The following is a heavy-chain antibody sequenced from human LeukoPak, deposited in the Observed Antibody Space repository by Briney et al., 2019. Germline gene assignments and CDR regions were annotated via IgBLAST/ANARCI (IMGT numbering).Heavy chain of an antibody. J-gene: IGHJ6*03. CDR1: GITFSSYA. Sequence: PGGSLRLTCAASGITFSSYAMSLGSQAPGQGLEVVASISGYGGSTYYADSVKGRFTISSYNSKNTLYLQMNSLRAEDTAVYYCAKKGISGSYPLRYYYYMDVWGKGTTVTVSS. CDR2: ISGYGGST. V-gene: IGHV3-23*01. D-gene: IGHD1-26*01. CDR3: AKKGISGSYPLRYYYYMDV.